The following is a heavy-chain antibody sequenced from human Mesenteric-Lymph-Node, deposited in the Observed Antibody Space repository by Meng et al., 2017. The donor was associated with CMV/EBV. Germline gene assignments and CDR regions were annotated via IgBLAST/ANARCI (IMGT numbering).Heavy chain of an antibody. CDR1: GFIFDDYG. CDR2: INWNGDST. D-gene: IGHD1-26*01. J-gene: IGHJ4*02. V-gene: IGHV3-20*04. CDR3: VKDYTSGSYYGAFEY. Sequence: GESLKISCVASGFIFDDYGMYWVREVPGKGLEWVSGINWNGDSTRYADSVRGRFTISRDNDKNSLYLQMNSLRSEDTAFYYCVKDYTSGSYYGAFEYWGQGALVTVSS.